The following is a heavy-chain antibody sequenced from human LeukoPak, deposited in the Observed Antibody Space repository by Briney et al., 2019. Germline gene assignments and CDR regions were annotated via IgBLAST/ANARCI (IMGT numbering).Heavy chain of an antibody. Sequence: RPGGSLRLSCAASGFTFDDYGMSWVRQAPGKGLGWVSGINWNGGSTGYADSVKGRFTISRDNAKNSLYLQMNSLRAEDTALYYCARDSADYYDSSGYYYGDAFDIWGQGTMVTVSS. CDR1: GFTFDDYG. CDR3: ARDSADYYDSSGYYYGDAFDI. D-gene: IGHD3-22*01. CDR2: INWNGGST. J-gene: IGHJ3*02. V-gene: IGHV3-20*04.